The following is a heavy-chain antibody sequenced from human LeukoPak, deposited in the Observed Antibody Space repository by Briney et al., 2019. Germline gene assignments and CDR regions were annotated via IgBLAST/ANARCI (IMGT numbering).Heavy chain of an antibody. Sequence: GGSLRLSCAASGFTFSSYGMHWVGQAPGKGLEWVAVIWYDGSNKYYADSVQGRFTISRDNSKNTLYLQMNSLRAEDTAVYYCAKDSYYYDSSGYYSRGPRPKSYYYYYMDVWGKGTTVTVSS. CDR2: IWYDGSNK. V-gene: IGHV3-33*06. D-gene: IGHD3-22*01. J-gene: IGHJ6*03. CDR3: AKDSYYYDSSGYYSRGPRPKSYYYYYMDV. CDR1: GFTFSSYG.